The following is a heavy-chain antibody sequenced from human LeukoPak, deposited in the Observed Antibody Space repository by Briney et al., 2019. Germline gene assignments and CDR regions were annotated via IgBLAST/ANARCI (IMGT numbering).Heavy chain of an antibody. D-gene: IGHD4-23*01. CDR2: IYYSGST. CDR1: GGSISSYY. Sequence: SETLSLTFTVSGGSISSYYCSWLRQPPGKGLEGMGYIYYSGSTNYNPSLKSRVTISVDTSKNQFSLKLSSVTAADTAVYYCARLSRTVGRDAFDIWGQGTMVTVSS. CDR3: ARLSRTVGRDAFDI. V-gene: IGHV4-59*01. J-gene: IGHJ3*02.